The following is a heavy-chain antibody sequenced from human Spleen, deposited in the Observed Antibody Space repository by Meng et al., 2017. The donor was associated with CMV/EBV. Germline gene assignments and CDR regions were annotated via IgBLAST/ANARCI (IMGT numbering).Heavy chain of an antibody. V-gene: IGHV1-18*04. CDR3: ARMLGYSGSEDAFDI. J-gene: IGHJ3*02. Sequence: ASVKVSCKASGYTFSDYYFHWVRQAPGQGLEWMGWISAYNGNTNYAQKLQGRVTMTTDTSTRTAYMELRSLRSDDTAVYYCARMLGYSGSEDAFDIWGQGTMVTVSS. CDR2: ISAYNGNT. D-gene: IGHD1-26*01. CDR1: GYTFSDYY.